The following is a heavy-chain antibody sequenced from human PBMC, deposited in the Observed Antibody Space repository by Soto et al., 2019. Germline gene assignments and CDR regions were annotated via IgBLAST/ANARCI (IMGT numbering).Heavy chain of an antibody. Sequence: EVQLLDSGGGLAQPGGSLRLSCAASGFTFGNYAMNWVRQAPGKGLEWVSTVSGNVAVTYYADSVKGRFTISRDNSRSTLYLQMNNLRAEDTAIYFCAKVPASLKTFDYWGQGTLVTVSS. D-gene: IGHD2-2*01. CDR1: GFTFGNYA. CDR3: AKVPASLKTFDY. CDR2: VSGNVAVT. V-gene: IGHV3-23*01. J-gene: IGHJ4*02.